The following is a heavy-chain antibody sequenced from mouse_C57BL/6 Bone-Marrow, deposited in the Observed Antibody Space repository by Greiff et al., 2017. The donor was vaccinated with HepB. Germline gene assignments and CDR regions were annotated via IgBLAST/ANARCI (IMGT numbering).Heavy chain of an antibody. V-gene: IGHV1-69*01. Sequence: QVQLQQPGAELVMPGASVKLSCKASGYTFTSYWMHWVKQRPGQGLEWIGEIDPSDSYTNYHQKFKGKSTLTVDKSSSTAYMQLSSLTSEDSAVYYCARDPYYYAMDYWGQGTSVTVSS. CDR3: ARDPYYYAMDY. CDR1: GYTFTSYW. CDR2: IDPSDSYT. J-gene: IGHJ4*01.